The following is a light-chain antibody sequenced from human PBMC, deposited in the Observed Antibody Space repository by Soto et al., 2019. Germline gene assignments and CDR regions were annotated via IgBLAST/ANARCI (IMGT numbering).Light chain of an antibody. Sequence: QSVLTQPRSVSGSPGQSVTISCTGTSSDVGGYNYDSWYQQYPDRAPKVIIYDVSERPSGVPDRFSGSKSGNTASLTISGLQAEDEADYYCCSYAGSYTYVFGTGTKLTVL. CDR1: SSDVGGYNY. J-gene: IGLJ1*01. V-gene: IGLV2-11*01. CDR3: CSYAGSYTYV. CDR2: DVS.